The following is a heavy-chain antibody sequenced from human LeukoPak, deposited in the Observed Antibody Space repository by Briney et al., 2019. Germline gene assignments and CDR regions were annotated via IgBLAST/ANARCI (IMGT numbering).Heavy chain of an antibody. CDR2: IYYSGST. V-gene: IGHV4-31*03. J-gene: IGHJ4*02. CDR1: GGSISSGGYY. D-gene: IGHD6-6*01. Sequence: SQTLSLTCTVSGGSISSGGYYWSWIRQHPGKGLEWIGYIYYSGSTYYNPSLKSRVTISVDTSKNQFSLRLRSVTAADTAVYYCGSLATPGLYFDYWGLGTLVTVSS. CDR3: GSLATPGLYFDY.